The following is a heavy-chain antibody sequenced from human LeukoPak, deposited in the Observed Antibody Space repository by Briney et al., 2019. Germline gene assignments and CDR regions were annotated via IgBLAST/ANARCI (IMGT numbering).Heavy chain of an antibody. CDR1: GFTFYYYA. J-gene: IGHJ3*02. Sequence: GVSLRLSCAASGFTFYYYAMHWLRRAPGKGLEGFSCIRWNSGSIVYADSVKGRFTISRDNAKNSLYLQMNSLRAEDTALYYCAKDQTMEPGPFDIWGQGTLVTVSS. CDR3: AKDQTMEPGPFDI. V-gene: IGHV3-9*01. CDR2: IRWNSGSI. D-gene: IGHD1-1*01.